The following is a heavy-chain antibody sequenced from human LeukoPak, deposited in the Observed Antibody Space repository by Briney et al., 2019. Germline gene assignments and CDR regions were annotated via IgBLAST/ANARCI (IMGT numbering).Heavy chain of an antibody. D-gene: IGHD3-10*01. J-gene: IGHJ6*03. CDR1: GGSISSYY. V-gene: IGHV4-4*07. Sequence: PSETLSLTCTVSGGSISSYYWSWIRQPAGKGLEWIGRIYTSGSTNYNPSLKSRVTISADKSKKFSLKLSSVTAADTAVYYCAREGSGSYLGYYYYMDVSGKGTTVTVSS. CDR2: IYTSGST. CDR3: AREGSGSYLGYYYYMDV.